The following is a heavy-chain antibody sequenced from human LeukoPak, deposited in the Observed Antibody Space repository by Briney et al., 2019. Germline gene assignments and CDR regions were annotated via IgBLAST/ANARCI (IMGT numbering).Heavy chain of an antibody. J-gene: IGHJ4*02. CDR1: GFTVSSNY. Sequence: GGSLRLPCAASGFTVSSNYMTWVRQAPGKGLEWVSIIYSGGSTYYADSVRVRFTISRDNSKNTLYLQMNSPRAEDTAVYYCARWWYYYGSGSYLDYWGQGTLVTVSS. CDR2: IYSGGST. D-gene: IGHD3-10*01. V-gene: IGHV3-66*01. CDR3: ARWWYYYGSGSYLDY.